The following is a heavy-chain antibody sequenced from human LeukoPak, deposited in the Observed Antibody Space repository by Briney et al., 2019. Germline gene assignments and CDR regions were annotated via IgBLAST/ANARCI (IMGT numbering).Heavy chain of an antibody. CDR3: AKDDSGTFDY. D-gene: IGHD3/OR15-3a*01. Sequence: PGRSLRLSCAASGFTFDDYAMHWVRQALGKGLEWVSGISWNSGSIGYADSVKGRFTISRDNAKNSLYLQMNSLRAEDTALYYCAKDDSGTFDYWGQGTLVTVSP. CDR2: ISWNSGSI. J-gene: IGHJ4*02. V-gene: IGHV3-9*01. CDR1: GFTFDDYA.